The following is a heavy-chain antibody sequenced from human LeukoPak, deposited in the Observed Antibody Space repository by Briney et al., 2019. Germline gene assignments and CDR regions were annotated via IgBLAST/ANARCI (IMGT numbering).Heavy chain of an antibody. CDR2: VRYDGSQK. CDR1: GFTFSSYD. D-gene: IGHD1-7*01. V-gene: IGHV3-30*02. J-gene: IGHJ6*03. CDR3: AKRRGLEVLYYYYMDV. Sequence: GGSLRLSCAASGFTFSSYDMYWVRQAPGKGLDWVAFVRYDGSQKYYADSVKGRFTISRDNSKNTLYLLMNSLRAEDTAVYYCAKRRGLEVLYYYYMDVWGKGTTVTVSS.